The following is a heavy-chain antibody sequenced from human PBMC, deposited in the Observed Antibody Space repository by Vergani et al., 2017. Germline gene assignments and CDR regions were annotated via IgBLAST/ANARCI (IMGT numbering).Heavy chain of an antibody. CDR2: ISYDGTQK. D-gene: IGHD2-2*01. Sequence: QVHLVESGGGVVQPGRSLRLSCVVSGFTSSYYGMHWVRQAPGKGLEWVAVISYDGTQKYYADSVKGRFTISRDNSKNTLYLQMNSLRAEDTAVYYCAKDVAIVVVPAAIGFGYWGQGTLVTVSS. CDR1: GFTSSYYG. V-gene: IGHV3-30*18. CDR3: AKDVAIVVVPAAIGFGY. J-gene: IGHJ4*02.